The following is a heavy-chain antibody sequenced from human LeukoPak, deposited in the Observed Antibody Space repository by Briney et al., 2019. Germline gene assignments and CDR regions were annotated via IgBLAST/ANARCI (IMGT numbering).Heavy chain of an antibody. J-gene: IGHJ4*02. CDR1: GGSISSSSYY. Sequence: PSETLSLTCTVSGGSISSSSYYWGWIRQPPGKGLEWLGSIYYSGGTYYNPSLKSRVTISVDTSKNQFPLKLSSVTAADTAVYYCARHTTILGVVIDYWGQGTLVTVSS. D-gene: IGHD3-3*01. CDR2: IYYSGGT. CDR3: ARHTTILGVVIDY. V-gene: IGHV4-39*01.